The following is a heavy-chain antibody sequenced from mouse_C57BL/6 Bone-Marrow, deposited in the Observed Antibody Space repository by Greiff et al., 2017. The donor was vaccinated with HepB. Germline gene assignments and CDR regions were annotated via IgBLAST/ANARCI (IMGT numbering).Heavy chain of an antibody. CDR3: ARPRLLRPSWFAY. Sequence: QVQLQQSGAELARPGASVKLSCKASGYTFTSYGISWVKQRTGQGLEWIGEIYPRSGNTYYNEKLKGKATLTADKSSSTAYMELRSLTSEDSAVYFCARPRLLRPSWFAYWGQGTLVTVSA. D-gene: IGHD2-3*01. CDR2: IYPRSGNT. J-gene: IGHJ3*01. CDR1: GYTFTSYG. V-gene: IGHV1-81*01.